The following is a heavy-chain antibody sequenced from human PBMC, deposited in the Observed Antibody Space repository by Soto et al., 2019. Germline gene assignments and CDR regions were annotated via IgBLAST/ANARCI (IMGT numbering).Heavy chain of an antibody. Sequence: QVQLVQSGAEVKKPGASVKVSCRASGYTFASYAMHWVRQAPGQRLEWMGWINAGSGHTKYSQKFQGRVTITRDTSAITAYMELSSLRSEDTAAYYCARGSRPAAIEDYFYSDRDGWGQGTTVPVSS. J-gene: IGHJ6*01. CDR3: ARGSRPAAIEDYFYSDRDG. CDR1: GYTFASYA. CDR2: INAGSGHT. V-gene: IGHV1-3*01. D-gene: IGHD2-2*01.